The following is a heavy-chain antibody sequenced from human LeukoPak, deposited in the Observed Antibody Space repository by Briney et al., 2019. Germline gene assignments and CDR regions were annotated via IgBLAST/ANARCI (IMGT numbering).Heavy chain of an antibody. CDR1: GFTFSSYW. Sequence: GGSLRLSCAASGFTFSSYWMSWVRQAPGKGLEWVANIKQDGSEKYYVDSVKGRFTISRDNAKNSLYLQMNSLRAEDTAAYYCATESCSGGSCYSDWAYWGQGTLVTVSS. D-gene: IGHD2-15*01. CDR2: IKQDGSEK. V-gene: IGHV3-7*04. CDR3: ATESCSGGSCYSDWAY. J-gene: IGHJ4*02.